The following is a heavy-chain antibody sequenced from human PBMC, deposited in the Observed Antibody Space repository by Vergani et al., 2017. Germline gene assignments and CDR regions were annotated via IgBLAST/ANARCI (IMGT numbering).Heavy chain of an antibody. D-gene: IGHD3-22*01. V-gene: IGHV4-4*02. CDR3: ARSPEYYYDSSGYHTPAAFDI. CDR1: GGSISSSNW. CDR2: IYHSGST. Sequence: QVQLQESGPGLVKPSGTLSLTCAVSGGSISSSNWWSWVRQPPGKGLVWIGEIYHSGSTNYNPSLKSRVTISVDKSKNQFSLKLSSVTAADTAVYYCARSPEYYYDSSGYHTPAAFDIWGQGTMVTVSS. J-gene: IGHJ3*02.